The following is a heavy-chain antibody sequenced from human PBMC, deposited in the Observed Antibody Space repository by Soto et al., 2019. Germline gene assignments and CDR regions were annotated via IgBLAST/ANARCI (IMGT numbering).Heavy chain of an antibody. Sequence: GGSLRLSCAASGFTFNTAWMSWVRQAPGKGLEWVGRIKSKTDGGTTDFAAPVKGRFTLSRDDSKNTVYLQMNSLKIEDTAVYYCTTGLAAAGTNYWGQGTLVTGSS. J-gene: IGHJ4*02. CDR2: IKSKTDGGTT. D-gene: IGHD6-13*01. V-gene: IGHV3-15*01. CDR3: TTGLAAAGTNY. CDR1: GFTFNTAW.